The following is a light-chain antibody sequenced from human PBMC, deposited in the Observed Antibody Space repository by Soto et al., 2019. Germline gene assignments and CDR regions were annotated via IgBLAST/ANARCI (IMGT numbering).Light chain of an antibody. Sequence: DIQMTQSPSSLSASVGDRVTITCRATQGISNYLAWFQQKPGKVPKLLIYGASTLQSGVPSRFSGRGSGTDFTLTISSLQPEDVASYYCQNYNSAPWTFGQGTKVEIK. J-gene: IGKJ1*01. CDR3: QNYNSAPWT. CDR2: GAS. CDR1: QGISNY. V-gene: IGKV1-27*01.